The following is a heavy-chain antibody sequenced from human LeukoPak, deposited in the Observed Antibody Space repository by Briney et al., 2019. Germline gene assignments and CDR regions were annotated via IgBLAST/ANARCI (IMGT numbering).Heavy chain of an antibody. CDR1: GFTFNNYA. Sequence: SGGSLRLSCAASGFTFNNYAMHWVRQAPGKGLEWVAVIGYDGGNKYYADSVKGRFTISRDNSKNTLYLQMSSLRAEDTAVYYCVLDGYNYLVYYYYYGMDVWGQGTTVTVSS. V-gene: IGHV3-30*14. D-gene: IGHD5-24*01. CDR3: VLDGYNYLVYYYYYGMDV. CDR2: IGYDGGNK. J-gene: IGHJ6*02.